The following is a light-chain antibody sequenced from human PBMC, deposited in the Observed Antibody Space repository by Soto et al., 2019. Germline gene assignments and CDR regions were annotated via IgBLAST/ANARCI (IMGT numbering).Light chain of an antibody. J-gene: IGKJ2*01. CDR1: QSLSTGY. V-gene: IGKV3-20*01. CDR3: QQYDSSSYT. Sequence: EIVLTQSPGTLSLSQGERATLSCRASQSLSTGYLAWYQQKPGQAPRLLIYAASTRATGIPDRFSGSGSGTDFTLTISRLGPEDFAVYYCQQYDSSSYTFGQGTKLETK. CDR2: AAS.